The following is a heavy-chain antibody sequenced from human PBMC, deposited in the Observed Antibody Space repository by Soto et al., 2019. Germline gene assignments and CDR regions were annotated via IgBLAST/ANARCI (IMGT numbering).Heavy chain of an antibody. J-gene: IGHJ6*03. CDR3: ASRSSSPYYYYMDV. Sequence: EVQLVESGGGLVQPGGSLRLSCAASGFTFSSYWMHWVRQAPGKGLVWVSRINSDGSSTSYADSVKGRFTISRDNAKNTLYLQMNCLRAEYTAVYYCASRSSSPYYYYMDVWGKGTTVTVSS. CDR1: GFTFSSYW. V-gene: IGHV3-74*01. D-gene: IGHD6-6*01. CDR2: INSDGSST.